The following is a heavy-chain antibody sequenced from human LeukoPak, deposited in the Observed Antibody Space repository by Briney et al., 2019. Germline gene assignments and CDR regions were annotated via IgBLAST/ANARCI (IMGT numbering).Heavy chain of an antibody. D-gene: IGHD5-18*01. CDR2: ISYDGSNK. Sequence: GGSLRLSCAASGFTFSSYAMHWVRQAPGKGLEWVAVISYDGSNKYYADSVKGRFTISRDNSKNTLYLQMNSLRAEDTAVHYCARDPTRGYSYGYRSYYYYGMDVWGQGTTVTVSS. J-gene: IGHJ6*02. CDR3: ARDPTRGYSYGYRSYYYYGMDV. V-gene: IGHV3-30*04. CDR1: GFTFSSYA.